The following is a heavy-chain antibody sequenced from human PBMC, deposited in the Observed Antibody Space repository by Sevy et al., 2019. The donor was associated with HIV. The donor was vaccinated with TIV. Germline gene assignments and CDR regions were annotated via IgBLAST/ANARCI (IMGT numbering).Heavy chain of an antibody. CDR2: ISNSGGSA. CDR1: GFSFTTYA. V-gene: IGHV3-23*01. J-gene: IGHJ3*02. CDR3: AKVGYCSNTNCDDAFDI. D-gene: IGHD2-2*03. Sequence: GESLKISCAASGFSFTTYAMSWVRQAPGKGLEWVSVISNSGGSANYADSVKGRFTISRDNSKNTLYLQMNSLRAEDTAIYYCAKVGYCSNTNCDDAFDIWGQGTMVTVSS.